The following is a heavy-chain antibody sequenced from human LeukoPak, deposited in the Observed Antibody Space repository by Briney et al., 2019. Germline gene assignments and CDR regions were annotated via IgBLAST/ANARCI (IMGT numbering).Heavy chain of an antibody. V-gene: IGHV4-59*01. Sequence: SETLSLTCTVSGGSISSYYWSWIRQPPGKGLVWIGYIYYSGSTNYNPSLKSRVTISVDTSKNQFSLKLSSVTAADTAVYYCARDLTMVRGVSDYYYGMDVWGQGTTVTVSS. CDR2: IYYSGST. CDR3: ARDLTMVRGVSDYYYGMDV. D-gene: IGHD3-10*01. CDR1: GGSISSYY. J-gene: IGHJ6*02.